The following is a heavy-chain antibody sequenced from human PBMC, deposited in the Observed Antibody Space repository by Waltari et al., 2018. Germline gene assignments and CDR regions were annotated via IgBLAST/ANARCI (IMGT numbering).Heavy chain of an antibody. Sequence: QVQLVQSGAEVKKPGASIKVSCKASGYTFSDYYIPWVRQAPGHGLEWMGRINPHSGATNSLGKFQVRVTMTRDTSISTAFMELTSLTSDDTAIYYCARGGAYYYDSNGPFDFWGQGTLVSVS. D-gene: IGHD3-22*01. CDR1: GYTFSDYY. J-gene: IGHJ4*02. CDR2: INPHSGAT. CDR3: ARGGAYYYDSNGPFDF. V-gene: IGHV1-2*06.